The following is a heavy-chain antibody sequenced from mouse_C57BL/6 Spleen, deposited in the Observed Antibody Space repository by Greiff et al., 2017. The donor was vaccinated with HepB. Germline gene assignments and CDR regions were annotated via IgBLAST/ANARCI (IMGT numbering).Heavy chain of an antibody. V-gene: IGHV1-53*01. CDR2: INPSNGGT. CDR3: AFYDYDVEDYFDY. D-gene: IGHD2-4*01. Sequence: VQLQQPGTELVKPGASVKLSCKASGYTFTSYWMHWVKQRPGQGLEWIGNINPSNGGTNYNEKFKSKATLTVDKSSSTAYMQLSSLTSEDSAVYYCAFYDYDVEDYFDYWGQGTTLTVSS. CDR1: GYTFTSYW. J-gene: IGHJ2*01.